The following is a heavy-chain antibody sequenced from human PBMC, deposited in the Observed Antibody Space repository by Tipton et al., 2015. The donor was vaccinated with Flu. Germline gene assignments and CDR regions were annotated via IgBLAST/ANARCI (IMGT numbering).Heavy chain of an antibody. CDR1: GGSITRGSYY. J-gene: IGHJ3*02. Sequence: TLSLTCTVSGGSITRGSYYYNWIRQPAGKGLEWIGRIYTNLNTDYKPSLKSRVTISMDRSKNHFSLQLNSVTAADTAIYYCVRGDYGDYDHEADALDTWGQGTLVTVSA. CDR2: IYTNLNT. CDR3: VRGDYGDYDHEADALDT. D-gene: IGHD4-17*01. V-gene: IGHV4-61*02.